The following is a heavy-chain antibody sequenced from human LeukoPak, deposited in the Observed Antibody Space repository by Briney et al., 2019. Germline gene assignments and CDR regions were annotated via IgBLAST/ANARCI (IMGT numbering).Heavy chain of an antibody. J-gene: IGHJ5*02. CDR1: GFALSTYE. V-gene: IGHV3-48*03. CDR2: ITISGHTK. Sequence: GGSLRLSCAASGFALSTYEMNWVRQAPGKGREWIADITISGHTKNYADSVKGRFTISRDNARTSLYLQMNSLRVEDTGVYYCARGDPHADLWGQGTLVTVSS. CDR3: ARGDPHADL.